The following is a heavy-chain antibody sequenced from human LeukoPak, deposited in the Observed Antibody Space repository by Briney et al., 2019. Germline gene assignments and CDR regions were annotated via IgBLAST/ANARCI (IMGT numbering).Heavy chain of an antibody. CDR3: ARGSTNWDGFKGGFDP. D-gene: IGHD1-26*01. CDR2: ISVSGART. Sequence: GGSLRLSCAASGFTFSDYYMSWTRQAPGKGLEWVSAISVSGARTYYADSVKGRFTISRDNSKNTLYLQMNSLRAEDTALYYCARGSTNWDGFKGGFDPWGQGTLVTVSS. CDR1: GFTFSDYY. V-gene: IGHV3-23*01. J-gene: IGHJ5*02.